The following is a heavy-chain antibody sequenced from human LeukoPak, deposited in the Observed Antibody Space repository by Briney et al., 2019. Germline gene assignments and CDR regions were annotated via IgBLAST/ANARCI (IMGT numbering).Heavy chain of an antibody. J-gene: IGHJ4*02. CDR1: GFTFSSYW. D-gene: IGHD4-17*01. CDR3: ASRSDDYGDLEDY. CDR2: IKQDGSEK. Sequence: PGGSLRLSCAASGFTFSSYWMSWARQAPGKGLEWVANIKQDGSEKYYVDSVKGRFTISRDNAKNSLYLQMNSLRAEDTAVYYCASRSDDYGDLEDYWGQGTLVTVSS. V-gene: IGHV3-7*05.